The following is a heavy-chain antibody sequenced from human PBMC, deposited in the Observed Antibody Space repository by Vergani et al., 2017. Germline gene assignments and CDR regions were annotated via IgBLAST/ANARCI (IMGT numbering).Heavy chain of an antibody. CDR3: ARGLWDCTHIRCGPPSY. J-gene: IGHJ4*02. D-gene: IGHD2-8*01. Sequence: EVQLVESGGGLVKPGGSLRLSCAAFGFSSSSYSMNWVRQALGKGLEWVASISGSSSYVFYRDSVEGRFTITRDNAKKSVYLQMNSLRAEDTAMYFCARGLWDCTHIRCGPPSYWGQGTQVTVSS. CDR1: GFSSSSYS. V-gene: IGHV3-21*02. CDR2: ISGSSSYV.